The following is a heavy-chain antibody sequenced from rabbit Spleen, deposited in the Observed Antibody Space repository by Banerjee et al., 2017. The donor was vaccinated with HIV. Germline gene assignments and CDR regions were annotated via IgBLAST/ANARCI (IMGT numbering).Heavy chain of an antibody. CDR1: GFSFSSSYY. Sequence: QEQLEESGGDLVKPEGSLTLTCTASGFSFSSSYYMCWVRQAPGKGLEWIACIYTGSSGSTYYASWAKGRFTISKTSSTTVTLQMTSLTAADTATYFCARSGDWAFKLWGPGTLVTVS. CDR2: IYTGSSGST. J-gene: IGHJ4*01. V-gene: IGHV1S45*01. D-gene: IGHD4-1*01. CDR3: ARSGDWAFKL.